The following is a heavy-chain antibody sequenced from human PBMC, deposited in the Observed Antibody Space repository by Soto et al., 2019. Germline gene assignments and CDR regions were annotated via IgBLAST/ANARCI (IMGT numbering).Heavy chain of an antibody. D-gene: IGHD1-26*01. CDR1: GDSISSNGYH. CDR3: ARHSSPYSYSDWFDP. CDR2: VSYSGTT. J-gene: IGHJ5*02. V-gene: IGHV4-39*01. Sequence: QLQLQESGPGLVKPSETLSLTCTVSGDSISSNGYHWGWIRQPPGKGLEWIASVSYSGTTYYHPSLKSRVTVSVAPSKNQFSLKLSSVTAADTAVYYCARHSSPYSYSDWFDPWGQGTLVTVSS.